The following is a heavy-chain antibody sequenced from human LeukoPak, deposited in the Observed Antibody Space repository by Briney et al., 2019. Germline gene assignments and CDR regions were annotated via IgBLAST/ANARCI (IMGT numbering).Heavy chain of an antibody. CDR1: GFTFSSYV. D-gene: IGHD2-15*01. CDR3: ARGGGYCGGGSCYGIDY. J-gene: IGHJ4*02. V-gene: IGHV3-64*01. CDR2: ISSNGGNT. Sequence: GGSLRLSCAASGFTFSSYVMHWVRQAPGKGLEYVSGISSNGGNTYYANSVKGRFTIARDNSKNTLYVQMGSLRPEDMAVYYCARGGGYCGGGSCYGIDYWGQGTLVTVPS.